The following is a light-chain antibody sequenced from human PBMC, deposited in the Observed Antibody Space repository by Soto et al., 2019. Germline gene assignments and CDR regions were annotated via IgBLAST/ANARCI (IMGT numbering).Light chain of an antibody. Sequence: EIVLTQSPGTLSLSPGERATLSCRASQSVSSSYLAWYQQKPGQAPRLLIYGASSRATGIPDRFSGSGSGTDFTLNISRLEPEDFAVYYCQQDGSSPLFTFGPVTKVDIK. CDR3: QQDGSSPLFT. J-gene: IGKJ3*01. CDR1: QSVSSSY. CDR2: GAS. V-gene: IGKV3-20*01.